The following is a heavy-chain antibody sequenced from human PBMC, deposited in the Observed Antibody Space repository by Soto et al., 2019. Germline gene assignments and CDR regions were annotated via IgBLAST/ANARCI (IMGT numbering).Heavy chain of an antibody. J-gene: IGHJ3*02. V-gene: IGHV1-2*02. Sequence: VASVKVSCKASGYTFTGFYVHWVRQAPGQGLEWMGWINPNTGGTKYAQQFQGRVTMTRDTSVSTAYMEVGRLTSDDTAVYYCARARVPTISEDAFDIWGQGTLVTVPS. CDR3: ARARVPTISEDAFDI. CDR1: GYTFTGFY. CDR2: INPNTGGT. D-gene: IGHD2-2*01.